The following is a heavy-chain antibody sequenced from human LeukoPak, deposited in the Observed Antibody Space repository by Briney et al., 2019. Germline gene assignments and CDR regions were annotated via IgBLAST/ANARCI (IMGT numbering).Heavy chain of an antibody. CDR3: AKDLGYTAMVGYYLDY. V-gene: IGHV3-23*01. Sequence: GGSLRLSCAASGFTFSSYAMSWVRQAPGKGLEWVSAISGSGGSTYYADSVKGRFTISRDNSKNTLYLQMNSLRAEDTAVYYCAKDLGYTAMVGYYLDYWGQGTLVTVSS. D-gene: IGHD5-18*01. CDR1: GFTFSSYA. CDR2: ISGSGGST. J-gene: IGHJ4*02.